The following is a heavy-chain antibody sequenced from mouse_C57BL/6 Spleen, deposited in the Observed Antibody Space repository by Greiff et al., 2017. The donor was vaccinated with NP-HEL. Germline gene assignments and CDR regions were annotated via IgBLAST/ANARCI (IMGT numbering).Heavy chain of an antibody. CDR2: ISSGSSTI. D-gene: IGHD2-4*01. V-gene: IGHV5-17*01. CDR1: GFTFSDYG. CDR3: ARDDYDVSYYYAMDY. J-gene: IGHJ4*01. Sequence: EVQLVESGGGLVKPGGSLKLSCAASGFTFSDYGMHWVRQAPEKGLEWVAYISSGSSTIYYADTVKGRFTISRDNAKNTLFLQMTSLRSEDTAMYYCARDDYDVSYYYAMDYWGQGTSVTVSS.